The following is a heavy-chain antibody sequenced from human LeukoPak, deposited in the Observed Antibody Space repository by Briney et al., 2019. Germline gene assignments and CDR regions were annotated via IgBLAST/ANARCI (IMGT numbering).Heavy chain of an antibody. J-gene: IGHJ4*02. Sequence: PSETLSLTCAVYGGSFSGYYWSWIRQPPGKGLEWIGEINHSGSTNNNPSLKSRVTISVDTSKNQFSLKLSSVTAADTAVYFCARHDGSSLPFDYWGQGTLVTVSS. CDR2: INHSGST. CDR1: GGSFSGYY. CDR3: ARHDGSSLPFDY. V-gene: IGHV4-34*01. D-gene: IGHD6-13*01.